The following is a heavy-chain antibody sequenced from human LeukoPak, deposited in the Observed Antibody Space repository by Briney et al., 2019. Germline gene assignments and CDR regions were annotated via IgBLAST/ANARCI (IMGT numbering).Heavy chain of an antibody. D-gene: IGHD4-23*01. CDR1: AYTFPNYD. Sequence: GASVKVSCKASAYTFPNYDIYWVRHAAGQGLEWMGWMSPNSGNTGYVQKFQGRVTMTRNTSLSTAYMELSNLRSEDTAVYYCARVRRSTVVIASRPNYCLDVWGKGTTVTVFS. V-gene: IGHV1-8*02. CDR3: ARVRRSTVVIASRPNYCLDV. CDR2: MSPNSGNT. J-gene: IGHJ6*03.